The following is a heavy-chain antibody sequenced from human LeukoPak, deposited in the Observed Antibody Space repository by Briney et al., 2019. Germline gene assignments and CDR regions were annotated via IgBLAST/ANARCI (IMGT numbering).Heavy chain of an antibody. CDR3: ARGSRRRSIAAAGTVYYFDY. D-gene: IGHD6-13*01. Sequence: PSETLSLTCSVSGGSISSSRNYWGWIRQPPGKGLEWIGSIYYSGTTYYNPSLKSRVTISVDTSKNQFSLKLSSVTAADTAVYYCARGSRRRSIAAAGTVYYFDYWGQGTLVTVSS. CDR1: GGSISSSRNY. V-gene: IGHV4-39*07. J-gene: IGHJ4*02. CDR2: IYYSGTT.